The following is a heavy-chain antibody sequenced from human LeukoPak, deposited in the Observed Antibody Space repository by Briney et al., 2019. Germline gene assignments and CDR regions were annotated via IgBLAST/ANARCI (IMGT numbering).Heavy chain of an antibody. Sequence: GGSLRLSCAASGFTFSSYAMHWVRQAPGKGLEWVAVISYDGSNKYYADSAKGRFTISRDNSKNTLCLQMNSLRAEDTAVYYCARAGDVVVVAATDEWFDPWGQGTLVTVSS. CDR3: ARAGDVVVVAATDEWFDP. CDR2: ISYDGSNK. D-gene: IGHD2-15*01. J-gene: IGHJ5*02. V-gene: IGHV3-30*04. CDR1: GFTFSSYA.